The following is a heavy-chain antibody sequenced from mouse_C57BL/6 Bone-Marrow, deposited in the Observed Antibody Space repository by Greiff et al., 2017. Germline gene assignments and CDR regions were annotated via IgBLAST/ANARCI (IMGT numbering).Heavy chain of an antibody. J-gene: IGHJ3*01. CDR2: ISDGGSYT. D-gene: IGHD1-1*01. CDR1: GFTFSSYA. Sequence: EVKLVESGGGLVKPGGSLKLSCAASGFTFSSYAMSWVRQTPEKRLEWVATISDGGSYTYYPDNVKGRFTISRDNAKNNLYLQMSHLKSEDTAMYYCARAGSSEAWFAYWGQGTLVTVSA. V-gene: IGHV5-4*03. CDR3: ARAGSSEAWFAY.